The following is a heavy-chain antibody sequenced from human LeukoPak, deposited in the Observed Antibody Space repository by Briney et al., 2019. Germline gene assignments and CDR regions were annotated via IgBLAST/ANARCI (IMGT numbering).Heavy chain of an antibody. Sequence: PGGSLRLSCAASGFTFSNYAMNWVRQAPGKGLEWISYISSSSSTIYSADSVKGRFTISRDNATNSLYLQMNSLRDEDTAVYYCARRGYGSSGYTNWFDPWGQRTLVTVSS. CDR2: ISSSSSTI. V-gene: IGHV3-48*02. J-gene: IGHJ5*02. CDR1: GFTFSNYA. CDR3: ARRGYGSSGYTNWFDP. D-gene: IGHD3-22*01.